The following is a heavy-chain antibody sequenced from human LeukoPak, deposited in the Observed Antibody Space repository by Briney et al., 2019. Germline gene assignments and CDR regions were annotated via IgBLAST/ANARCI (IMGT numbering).Heavy chain of an antibody. V-gene: IGHV3-66*01. Sequence: GGSLRLSCAASGFTFSSYGMHWVRQAPGKGLEWVSVIYSGGSTYYADSVKGRFTISRDNSKNTLYLQMNSLRAEDTAVYYCARGGSGSYYYYYMDVWGKGTTVTISS. CDR2: IYSGGST. CDR1: GFTFSSYG. J-gene: IGHJ6*03. CDR3: ARGGSGSYYYYYMDV. D-gene: IGHD3-10*01.